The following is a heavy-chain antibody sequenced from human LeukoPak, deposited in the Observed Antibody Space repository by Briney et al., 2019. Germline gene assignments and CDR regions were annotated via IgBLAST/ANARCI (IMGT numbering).Heavy chain of an antibody. CDR3: ARDREVVAFDI. V-gene: IGHV3-11*05. CDR2: ISGSTTYT. J-gene: IGHJ3*02. CDR1: GFTFSDYY. Sequence: GGSLRLFCAASGFTFSDYYMSWIRQPPGKGLEWVSYISGSTTYTNYADSVRGRFTISRDNSKNSLYLQMNSLRAEDTAVYYCARDREVVAFDIWGQGTMVTVSS. D-gene: IGHD2-15*01.